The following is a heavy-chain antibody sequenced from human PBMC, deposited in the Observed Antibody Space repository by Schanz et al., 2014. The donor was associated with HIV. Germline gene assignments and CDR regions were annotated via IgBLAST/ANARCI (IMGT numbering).Heavy chain of an antibody. CDR2: INEDGSST. V-gene: IGHV3-74*01. Sequence: VQLVESGGGVVQPGGSLRLSCAGSGFTFSSYAMHWVRQAPGKGLVWVSRINEDGSSTRYADSVKGRFTISRDNARNTLYLQMNSLRAEDTAVYYCARDWRPNYDFWSGSIGVIGMDVWGQGTTVTVSS. CDR3: ARDWRPNYDFWSGSIGVIGMDV. J-gene: IGHJ6*02. CDR1: GFTFSSYA. D-gene: IGHD3-3*01.